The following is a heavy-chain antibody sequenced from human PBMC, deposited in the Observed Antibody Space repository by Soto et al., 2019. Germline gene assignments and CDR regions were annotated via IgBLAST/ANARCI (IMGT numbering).Heavy chain of an antibody. J-gene: IGHJ6*02. D-gene: IGHD1-20*01. Sequence: SETLSLTCTVSGGSISSGDDFWTWIRQPPGKGLEWIGYIYYSGSTYYNPSLKGRLTMSVDTSKNQFSLKLSSVTAADTAVYYCARDRAKWKDYYYYGMDVWGQGTTVTVSS. CDR1: GGSISSGDDF. V-gene: IGHV4-30-4*01. CDR3: ARDRAKWKDYYYYGMDV. CDR2: IYYSGST.